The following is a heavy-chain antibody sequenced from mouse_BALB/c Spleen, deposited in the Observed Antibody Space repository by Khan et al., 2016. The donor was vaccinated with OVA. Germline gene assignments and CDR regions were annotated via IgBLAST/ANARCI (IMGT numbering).Heavy chain of an antibody. J-gene: IGHJ4*01. CDR2: ISNGGGTT. CDR1: GFTFSNYT. V-gene: IGHV5-12-2*01. CDR3: ARLETLYAIDY. Sequence: EVELEESGGGLVQPGGSLKLSCAASGFTFSNYTMSWVRQTPEKRLAWVASISNGGGTTYYPDTVKGRFTISRDNTKNTLYLQMSSLKAEDTAMYYCARLETLYAIDYWGQGTSVTVSS.